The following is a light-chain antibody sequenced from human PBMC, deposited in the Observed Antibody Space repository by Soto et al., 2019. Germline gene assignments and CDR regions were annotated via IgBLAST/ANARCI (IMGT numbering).Light chain of an antibody. J-gene: IGKJ2*01. CDR3: QQYGNSLET. Sequence: VVTQSPGTLSLSPGERATLSCKTSQSVRNNYLAWYQQRRGQAPRLLIYGASSRATGIPDRFSGSGSGTDFTLTITRLEPEDFAVYYCQQYGNSLETFGQGTKLEIK. CDR1: QSVRNNY. CDR2: GAS. V-gene: IGKV3-20*01.